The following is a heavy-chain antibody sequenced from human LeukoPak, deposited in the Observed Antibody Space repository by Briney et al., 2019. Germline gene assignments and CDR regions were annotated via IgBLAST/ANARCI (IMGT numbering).Heavy chain of an antibody. J-gene: IGHJ4*02. CDR1: GYTFTAYY. V-gene: IGHV1-2*02. CDR3: ARDLGSAWYMFDY. D-gene: IGHD6-19*01. Sequence: ASVKVSCKASGYTFTAYYMHWVRQAPGQGLEWMGWINPNRGDTNYAQKLQGRVTMTRDTSISTAYMELSSLRSDGTAVYFCARDLGSAWYMFDYWGQGTLVTVSS. CDR2: INPNRGDT.